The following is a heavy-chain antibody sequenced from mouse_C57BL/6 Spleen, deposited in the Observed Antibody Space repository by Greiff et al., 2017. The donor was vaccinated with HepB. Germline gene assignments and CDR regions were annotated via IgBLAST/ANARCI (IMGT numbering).Heavy chain of an antibody. Sequence: QVQLQQSGAELVRPGPSVKVSCKASGYAFTNYLIEWVKQRPGQGLEWIGVINPGSGGTNYNEKFKGKATLTADKSSSTAYMQLSSLTSEDSAVYFCARDYGSSYVFAYWGQGTLVTVAA. V-gene: IGHV1-54*01. J-gene: IGHJ3*01. D-gene: IGHD1-1*01. CDR1: GYAFTNYL. CDR3: ARDYGSSYVFAY. CDR2: INPGSGGT.